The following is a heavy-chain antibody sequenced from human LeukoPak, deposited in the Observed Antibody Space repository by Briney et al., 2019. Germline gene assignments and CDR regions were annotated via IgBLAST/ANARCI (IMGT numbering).Heavy chain of an antibody. CDR3: ARGYRIVGAFDI. CDR2: IRYDGSNK. D-gene: IGHD1-14*01. V-gene: IGHV3-30*02. CDR1: GFTFSNFG. J-gene: IGHJ3*02. Sequence: GGSLRLSCAASGFTFSNFGMHWVRQAPGKGLEWVAFIRYDGSNKYYADSVKGRFTISRDNSKNTLYLQMNSLRAEDTAVYYCARGYRIVGAFDIWGQGTVVTVSS.